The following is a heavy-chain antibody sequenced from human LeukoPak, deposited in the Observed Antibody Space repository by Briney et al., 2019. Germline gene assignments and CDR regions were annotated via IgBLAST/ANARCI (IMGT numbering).Heavy chain of an antibody. V-gene: IGHV3-49*04. J-gene: IGHJ4*02. CDR1: GFTFGDYA. Sequence: PGGSLRLSCTASGFTFGDYAMSWVRQAPGKGLEWVGFIRSKAYGGTTEYAASVKGRFTISRDDSKSIAYLQMNSLKTEDTAVYYCTRGQLLWFGELSYFDYWGQGTLVTVSS. CDR2: IRSKAYGGTT. D-gene: IGHD3-10*01. CDR3: TRGQLLWFGELSYFDY.